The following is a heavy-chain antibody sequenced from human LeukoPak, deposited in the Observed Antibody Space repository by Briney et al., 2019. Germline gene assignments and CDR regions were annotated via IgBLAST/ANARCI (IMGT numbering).Heavy chain of an antibody. V-gene: IGHV3-74*01. Sequence: GGSLRLSCAASEFTFSSYWMHWVRQDPGEGLVWVSRISGDGRSTSYADSVKGRFTISRDNSKNTLYLQMNSLRAEDTAVYYCAKDLSGLSSVENDYWGQGTLVTVSS. D-gene: IGHD3-16*02. CDR1: EFTFSSYW. CDR3: AKDLSGLSSVENDY. J-gene: IGHJ4*02. CDR2: ISGDGRST.